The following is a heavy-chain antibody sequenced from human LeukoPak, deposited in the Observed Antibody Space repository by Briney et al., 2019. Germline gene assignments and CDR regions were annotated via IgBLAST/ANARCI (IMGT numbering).Heavy chain of an antibody. CDR3: AKDAVFGDYEWVFDY. J-gene: IGHJ4*02. CDR2: IKNKRGGETT. CDR1: GFTFSNAW. D-gene: IGHD4-17*01. Sequence: GGSLRLSCAASGFTFSNAWMNWVRQAPGKGLEWIGRIKNKRGGETTEFAAPVEGRFTISRDDSKDTVYLQMSSLRAEDTALYYCAKDAVFGDYEWVFDYWGQGTLVTVSS. V-gene: IGHV3-15*01.